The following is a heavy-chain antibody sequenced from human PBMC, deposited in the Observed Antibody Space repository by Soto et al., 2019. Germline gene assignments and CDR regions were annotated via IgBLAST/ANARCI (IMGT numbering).Heavy chain of an antibody. CDR2: IYYSGST. Sequence: TLSLTCTVSGGSISSGCDYWSWIRQHPGKGLEWIGYIYYSGSTYYNPSLKSRVTISVDTSKNQFSLKLSSVTAADTAVYYCARTADGDYLSGGSAFDIWGQGTMVTVSS. J-gene: IGHJ3*02. V-gene: IGHV4-31*03. D-gene: IGHD4-17*01. CDR1: GGSISSGCDY. CDR3: ARTADGDYLSGGSAFDI.